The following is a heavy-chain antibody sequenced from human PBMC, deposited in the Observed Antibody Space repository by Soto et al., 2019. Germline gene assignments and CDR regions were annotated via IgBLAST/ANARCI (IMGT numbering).Heavy chain of an antibody. V-gene: IGHV3-74*01. J-gene: IGHJ4*02. Sequence: EVQLVESGGGLVQPGGSLRLSCAASGFTFSTYWMHWVRQDPGKGLVWVSRINSDGSSTSYADSVKGLFTISRDNAKNTLYLPINSLRAEDTAMYYCARCRHYHNGEDNLDCWGQGTLVSVAS. CDR2: INSDGSST. D-gene: IGHD3-10*01. CDR1: GFTFSTYW. CDR3: ARCRHYHNGEDNLDC.